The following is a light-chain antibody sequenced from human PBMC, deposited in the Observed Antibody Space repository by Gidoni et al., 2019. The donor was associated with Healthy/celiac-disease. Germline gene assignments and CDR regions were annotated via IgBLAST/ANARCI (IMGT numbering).Light chain of an antibody. V-gene: IGKV1-39*01. CDR3: QQSYSTPVN. Sequence: DIQMTRSPSSLSASVGDRVTITCRASQSISSYLNWYQQKPGKAPKLLIYAASSLQSGVPSRFSGSGSGTDFTLTISSLQPEDFATYYCQQSYSTPVNFGQGTKLEIK. CDR1: QSISSY. CDR2: AAS. J-gene: IGKJ2*01.